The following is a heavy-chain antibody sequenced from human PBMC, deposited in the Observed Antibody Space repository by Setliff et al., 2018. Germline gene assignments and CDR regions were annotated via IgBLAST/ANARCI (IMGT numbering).Heavy chain of an antibody. CDR1: GGSISSGSDY. CDR2: VYHSGGT. V-gene: IGHV4-39*01. D-gene: IGHD5-12*01. Sequence: PSETLSLTCTVSGGSISSGSDYWAWIRQPPGKGLEWLGTVYHSGGTYYNPSLKSRVTMSVDTSKNLFSLKLNSVTAADTALYYCARHVKVATEYFDCWGQGTRVTVSS. CDR3: ARHVKVATEYFDC. J-gene: IGHJ4*02.